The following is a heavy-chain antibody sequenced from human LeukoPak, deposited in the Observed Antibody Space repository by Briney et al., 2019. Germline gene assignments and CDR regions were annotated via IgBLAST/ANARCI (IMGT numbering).Heavy chain of an antibody. V-gene: IGHV3-30*18. Sequence: GGSLRLSCAASGFTSNSYGMHWVRQALGKGLEWVAVISYDGSNKYYADFVKGRFTISRDNSKNTLSLQMNGLIPEDTAVYYCAKSVASDAYWGQGTLVTVSS. D-gene: IGHD5-12*01. CDR1: GFTSNSYG. CDR2: ISYDGSNK. J-gene: IGHJ4*02. CDR3: AKSVASDAY.